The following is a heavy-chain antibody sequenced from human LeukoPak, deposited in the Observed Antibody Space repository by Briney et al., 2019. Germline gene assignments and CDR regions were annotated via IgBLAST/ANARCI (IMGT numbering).Heavy chain of an antibody. D-gene: IGHD6-13*01. Sequence: GGSLRLSCAASGFTFSSYWMHWVRQAPGKGRVWVSRINSDGSSISNADSVKGRLTISRDNAKNTLHLQMDSLRAEDTAVYYCVRDLSGIAALWGQGTLVTVSS. J-gene: IGHJ4*02. V-gene: IGHV3-74*01. CDR2: INSDGSSI. CDR3: VRDLSGIAAL. CDR1: GFTFSSYW.